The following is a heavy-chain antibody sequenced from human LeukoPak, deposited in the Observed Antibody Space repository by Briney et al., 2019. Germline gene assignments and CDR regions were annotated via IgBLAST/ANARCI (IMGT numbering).Heavy chain of an antibody. J-gene: IGHJ6*03. V-gene: IGHV1-18*01. CDR3: ARDSSIAAAGKIYYYYYMDV. CDR2: ISAYNGNT. Sequence: ASVKVSCKASGYTFTSYGISWVRQAPGQGLEWMGWISAYNGNTNYAQKLQGRVTMTTDTSTSTAYMELRSLRSDDTAVYYCARDSSIAAAGKIYYYYYMDVWGKGTTVTASS. CDR1: GYTFTSYG. D-gene: IGHD6-13*01.